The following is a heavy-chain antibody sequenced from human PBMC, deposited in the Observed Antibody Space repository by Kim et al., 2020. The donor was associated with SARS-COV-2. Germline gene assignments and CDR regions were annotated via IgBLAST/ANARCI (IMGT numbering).Heavy chain of an antibody. CDR3: ARDVYGDYYSYGMDV. CDR2: INHSGST. Sequence: SETLSLTCAVYGGSFSGYYWSWIRQPPGKGLEWIGEINHSGSTNYNPSLKSRVTISVDTSKNQFSLKLSSVTAADTAVYYCARDVYGDYYSYGMDVWGQGATGTVSS. D-gene: IGHD4-17*01. CDR1: GGSFSGYY. V-gene: IGHV4-34*01. J-gene: IGHJ6*02.